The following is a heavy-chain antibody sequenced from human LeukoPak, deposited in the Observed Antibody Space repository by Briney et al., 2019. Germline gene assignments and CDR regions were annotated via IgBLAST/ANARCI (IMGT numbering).Heavy chain of an antibody. CDR3: ARDLPDYGDPGAI. CDR2: IIPIFGTA. V-gene: IGHV1-69*01. D-gene: IGHD4-17*01. Sequence: SVKVSCKASGGTFSSYAISWVRQAPGQGLEWMGGIIPIFGTANYAQKFQGGVTITADESTSTAYMELSSLRSEDTAVYYCARDLPDYGDPGAIWGQGTMVTVSS. CDR1: GGTFSSYA. J-gene: IGHJ3*02.